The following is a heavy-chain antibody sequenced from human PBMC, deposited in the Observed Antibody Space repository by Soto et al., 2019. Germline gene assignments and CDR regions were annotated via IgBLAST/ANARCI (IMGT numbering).Heavy chain of an antibody. J-gene: IGHJ3*02. Sequence: DVQLVESGGGLVKPGGSLRISCAASGFTFSNAWMSWVRQPQGKGLEWVGRIKTKTDGGTTDYAAPVKGRFTISRDDSKDMLYLKMNSLKTEDTAVYYCGTGSAFDIWGQGTMVTVSS. CDR2: IKTKTDGGTT. CDR1: GFTFSNAW. CDR3: GTGSAFDI. V-gene: IGHV3-15*01. D-gene: IGHD1-26*01.